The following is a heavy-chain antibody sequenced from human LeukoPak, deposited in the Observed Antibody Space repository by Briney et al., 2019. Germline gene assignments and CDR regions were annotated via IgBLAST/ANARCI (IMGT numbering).Heavy chain of an antibody. Sequence: GRSLRLSCAASGFTFSSYGMHWVRQAPGKGLEWVAVIWYDGSNKYYADSVKGRFTISRDNSKNTLYLQMNSLRAEDTAVYYCARDLYDSSGYYFSYYYYYYMDVWGNGTTVTVSS. CDR1: GFTFSSYG. CDR2: IWYDGSNK. J-gene: IGHJ6*03. V-gene: IGHV3-33*01. D-gene: IGHD3-22*01. CDR3: ARDLYDSSGYYFSYYYYYYMDV.